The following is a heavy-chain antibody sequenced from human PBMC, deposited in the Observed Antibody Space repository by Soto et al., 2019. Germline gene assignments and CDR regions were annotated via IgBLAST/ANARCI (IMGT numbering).Heavy chain of an antibody. CDR2: ITTSSGSR. Sequence: PGGSLRLSCAASGFTFSSYIMNWVCQAPGKGLEWVSSITTSSGSRYYADSVRGRFTISRDNAKNSLYLEMNSLRADDTAVYYCARSSTSGDVWGQGTTVTVSS. J-gene: IGHJ6*02. CDR1: GFTFSSYI. CDR3: ARSSTSGDV. D-gene: IGHD2-2*01. V-gene: IGHV3-21*01.